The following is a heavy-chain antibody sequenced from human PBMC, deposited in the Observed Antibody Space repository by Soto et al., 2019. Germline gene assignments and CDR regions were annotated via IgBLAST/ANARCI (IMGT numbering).Heavy chain of an antibody. D-gene: IGHD3-22*01. CDR2: ISAYNGNT. Sequence: GASVKVSCKASGYTFTSYGISWVRQAPGQGLEWMGWISAYNGNTNYAQKLQGRVTMTTDTSTSTAYMELRSLRSDDTAVYYCASGDYYDSSGHIAPLDYWGQGTLVTVS. CDR3: ASGDYYDSSGHIAPLDY. V-gene: IGHV1-18*01. CDR1: GYTFTSYG. J-gene: IGHJ4*02.